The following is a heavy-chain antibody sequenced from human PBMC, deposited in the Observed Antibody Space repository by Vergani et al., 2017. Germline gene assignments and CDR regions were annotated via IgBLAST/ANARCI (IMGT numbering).Heavy chain of an antibody. D-gene: IGHD4-23*01. CDR1: GFTFSSYS. CDR3: ARDRYGGNSRPDAFDI. V-gene: IGHV3-21*01. J-gene: IGHJ3*02. Sequence: EVQLVESGGGLVKPGGSLRLSCAASGFTFSSYSMNWVRQAPGKGLEWVSSVSSSSSYIYYAASVKGRFTISRDNAKNSLYLQMNSLRAEDTAVYYCARDRYGGNSRPDAFDIWGQGTMVTVSS. CDR2: VSSSSSYI.